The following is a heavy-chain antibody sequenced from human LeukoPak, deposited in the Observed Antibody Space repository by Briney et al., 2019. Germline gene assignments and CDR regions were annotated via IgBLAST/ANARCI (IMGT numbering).Heavy chain of an antibody. CDR2: IIPIFGIA. Sequence: SVKVSCKASGGTFSSYAISWVRQAPGQGLEWMGRIIPIFGIANYAQKFQGRVTITADKSTGTAYMELSSLRSEDTAVYYCARDGFLDRQNWFDPWGQGTLVTVSS. CDR1: GGTFSSYA. D-gene: IGHD3/OR15-3a*01. V-gene: IGHV1-69*04. J-gene: IGHJ5*02. CDR3: ARDGFLDRQNWFDP.